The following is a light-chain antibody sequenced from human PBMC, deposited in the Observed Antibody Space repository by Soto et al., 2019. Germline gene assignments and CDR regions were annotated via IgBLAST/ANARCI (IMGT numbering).Light chain of an antibody. V-gene: IGKV1-5*03. J-gene: IGKJ2*01. CDR1: QSISSW. CDR2: KAS. CDR3: QQYKSYPYP. Sequence: DIQMTQSPSTLSASVGDRVTITCRASQSISSWLAWYQQKPGKAPKLLISKASFLESGVPSRFSGTGSGTEFTLTVSSLQPDDFATYYCQQYKSYPYPFGQGTKLEIK.